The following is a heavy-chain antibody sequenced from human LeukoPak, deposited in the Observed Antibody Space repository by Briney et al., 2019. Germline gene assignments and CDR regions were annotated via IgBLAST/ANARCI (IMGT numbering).Heavy chain of an antibody. CDR2: IYYSGST. CDR1: GGSISSGGYY. J-gene: IGHJ3*02. CDR3: ARDTSYCGGDCYEAFDI. Sequence: SQTLSLTCTVSGGSISSGGYYWSWIRQHPGKGLEWIVYIYYSGSTYYNPSLKSRVTISVDTSKNQFSLKLSSVTAADTAVYYCARDTSYCGGDCYEAFDIWGQGTMVTVSS. V-gene: IGHV4-31*03. D-gene: IGHD2-21*02.